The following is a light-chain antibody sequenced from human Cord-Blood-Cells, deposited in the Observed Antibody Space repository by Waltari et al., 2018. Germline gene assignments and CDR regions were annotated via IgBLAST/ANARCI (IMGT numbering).Light chain of an antibody. CDR2: EGS. J-gene: IGLJ3*02. CDR1: SSDVGSYNL. CDR3: CSYAGSSTWV. Sequence: QSALPQPASVSGSPGQSITISSTGTSSDVGSYNLLSWYQQHPGKAPKLMIYEGSKRPSGVSNRFSGSKSGNTASLTISGLQAEDEADYYCCSYAGSSTWVFGGGTKLTVL. V-gene: IGLV2-23*01.